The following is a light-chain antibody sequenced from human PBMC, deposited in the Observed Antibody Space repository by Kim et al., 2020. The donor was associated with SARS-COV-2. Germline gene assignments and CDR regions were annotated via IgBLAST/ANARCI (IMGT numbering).Light chain of an antibody. CDR1: NIGNRL. CDR3: QVWDSNTVV. Sequence: GALGQTARITCGGNNIGNRLVNWYQQKPGQAPVMVIHKDSNRPSGIPEGFSGSNSGKTATLTISRAQAGDEADYYCQVWDSNTVVFGGGTQLTVL. CDR2: KDS. J-gene: IGLJ2*01. V-gene: IGLV3-9*01.